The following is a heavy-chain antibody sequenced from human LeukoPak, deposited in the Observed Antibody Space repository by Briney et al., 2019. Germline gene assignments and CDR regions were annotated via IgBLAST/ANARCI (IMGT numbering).Heavy chain of an antibody. V-gene: IGHV3-23*01. Sequence: PGGSLRLSCAASGFTFSSYAMSWVRQAPGKGLEWVSVISGNGGSTHYADSVRGRFTISRDNSKNTLYLQMNSLRAEDTAVYYCASWDIDRGQQQDYWGQGTLVTVSS. CDR2: ISGNGGST. CDR3: ASWDIDRGQQQDY. D-gene: IGHD6-13*01. CDR1: GFTFSSYA. J-gene: IGHJ4*02.